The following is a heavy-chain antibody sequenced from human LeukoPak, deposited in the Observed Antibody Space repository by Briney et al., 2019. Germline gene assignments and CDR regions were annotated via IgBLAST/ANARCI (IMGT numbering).Heavy chain of an antibody. D-gene: IGHD2-15*01. CDR3: AREQEVVRWDFYYYYMDV. Sequence: VGSLRLSRAASGFTFSSYSMKWGREGPGEGQGRGSYISITSSTIYYAASLRGRFTISRGNAKDSLYLQMNSLRGEDTAVYYCAREQEVVRWDFYYYYMDVWGKGTTVTVSS. CDR2: ISITSSTI. CDR1: GFTFSSYS. V-gene: IGHV3-48*01. J-gene: IGHJ6*03.